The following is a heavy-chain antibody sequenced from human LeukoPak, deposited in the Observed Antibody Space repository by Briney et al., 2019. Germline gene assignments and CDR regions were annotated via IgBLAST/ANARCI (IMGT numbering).Heavy chain of an antibody. CDR3: ARPENLGAPHVDDAFDI. V-gene: IGHV3-48*03. J-gene: IGHJ3*02. CDR2: ISWNSGSI. D-gene: IGHD1-26*01. Sequence: GGSLRLSCAASGFSFSNYEMNWVRQTPGKGLEWVSGISWNSGSIGYADSVKGRFTISRDNAKNSLYLQMNSLRAEDTAVYYCARPENLGAPHVDDAFDIWGQGTMVTVSS. CDR1: GFSFSNYE.